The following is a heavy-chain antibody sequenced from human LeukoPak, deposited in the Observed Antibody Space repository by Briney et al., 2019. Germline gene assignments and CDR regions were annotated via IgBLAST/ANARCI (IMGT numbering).Heavy chain of an antibody. CDR1: GFTFGSHA. J-gene: IGHJ4*02. V-gene: IGHV3-23*01. D-gene: IGHD5-18*01. Sequence: GGSLRLSCEASGFTFGSHAMYWVRQAPGKGLEWVAGIFGSGGSPHYADSVKGRFTISRDNSRNTWYLQINSLRADDTAVYYCGKTTVGYSSGQKPAWPVDYWGQGTLVTVSS. CDR3: GKTTVGYSSGQKPAWPVDY. CDR2: IFGSGGSP.